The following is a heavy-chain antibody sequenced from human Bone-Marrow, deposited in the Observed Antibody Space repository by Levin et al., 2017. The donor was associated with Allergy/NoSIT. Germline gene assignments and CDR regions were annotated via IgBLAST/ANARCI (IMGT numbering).Heavy chain of an antibody. Sequence: PSETLSLTCMVSGGSISSYYWSWIRQPPGKGLEWIGDIYYRGDTNYNPSLKSRVTISLDTSKNQFSLTLSSVTAADTAFYYCAREGSSGGYYYYYAMDVWGQGTTVTVSS. CDR2: IYYRGDT. V-gene: IGHV4-59*01. D-gene: IGHD6-6*01. CDR1: GGSISSYY. CDR3: AREGSSGGYYYYYAMDV. J-gene: IGHJ6*02.